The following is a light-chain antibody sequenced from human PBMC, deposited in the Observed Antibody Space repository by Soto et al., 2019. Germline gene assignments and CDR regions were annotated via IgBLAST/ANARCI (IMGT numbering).Light chain of an antibody. J-gene: IGKJ1*01. CDR2: GAS. Sequence: EIVLTQSPGTLSLSPGERATLSCRASQSVTSNYLALYQQKPGQAPRLLIYGASSRATGIPDRFSGSGSGTDFTLTISRLEPEDFAVYYCQQYGSSPRTFGQGTKVDIK. CDR3: QQYGSSPRT. CDR1: QSVTSNY. V-gene: IGKV3-20*01.